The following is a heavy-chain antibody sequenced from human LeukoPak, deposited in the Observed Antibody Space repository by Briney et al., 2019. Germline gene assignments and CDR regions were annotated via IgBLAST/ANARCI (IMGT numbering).Heavy chain of an antibody. D-gene: IGHD3-3*01. CDR2: IYYSGST. V-gene: IGHV4-59*01. Sequence: PSETLSLTCTVSGGSISSYYWSWIRQPPGKGLEWIGYIYYSGSTNYNPSLKSRVTMSVDTSKNQFSLKLSSVTAADTAVYYCARGYYDFWSGYYNDYWGQGTLVTVSS. CDR3: ARGYYDFWSGYYNDY. J-gene: IGHJ4*02. CDR1: GGSISSYY.